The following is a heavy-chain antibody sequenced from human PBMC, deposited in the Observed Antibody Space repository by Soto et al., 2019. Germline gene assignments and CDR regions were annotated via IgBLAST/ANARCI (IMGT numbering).Heavy chain of an antibody. CDR2: IYTRGSA. CDR3: ATSAIMGLEVAGHFDN. V-gene: IGHV4-4*07. D-gene: IGHD6-19*01. J-gene: IGHJ4*02. CDR1: GGPITKSY. Sequence: PSETLSLTCSVSGGPITKSYWSWIRQPVGKGLEWIGRIYTRGSANYNPSLKSRVTMSLDTSKNQFSLKVRSVIAADTAVYYCATSAIMGLEVAGHFDNWGQGTLVTVSS.